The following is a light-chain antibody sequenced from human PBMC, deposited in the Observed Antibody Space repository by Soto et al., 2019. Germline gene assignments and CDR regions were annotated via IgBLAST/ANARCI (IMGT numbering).Light chain of an antibody. CDR2: AAS. J-gene: IGKJ4*01. CDR1: QSISSY. CDR3: QQRGDWPLT. V-gene: IGKV3-11*01. Sequence: EIVLTQSPATLSLSPGERVTLYCRASQSISSYLAWYQQKPGQAPRLLIYAASNRATGIPARFSGSGSGTDFTLTISSLEPEDFAVYYCQQRGDWPLTFVGGTKVEIK.